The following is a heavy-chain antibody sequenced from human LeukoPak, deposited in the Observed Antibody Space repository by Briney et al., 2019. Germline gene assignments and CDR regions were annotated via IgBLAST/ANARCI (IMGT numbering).Heavy chain of an antibody. V-gene: IGHV3-23*01. Sequence: PGGSLRLSCAASGFTFSSYAMSWVRQAPGKGLEWVSAISGSGGSTYYADSVKGRFTISRDNSKNTLYLQMNSLRAEDTGVYYCARDQFSSGLNWFDPWGQGTLVTVSS. CDR1: GFTFSSYA. CDR3: ARDQFSSGLNWFDP. D-gene: IGHD6-19*01. J-gene: IGHJ5*02. CDR2: ISGSGGST.